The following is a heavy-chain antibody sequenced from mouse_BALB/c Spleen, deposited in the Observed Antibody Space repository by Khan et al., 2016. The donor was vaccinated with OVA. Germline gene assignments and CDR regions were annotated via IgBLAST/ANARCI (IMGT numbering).Heavy chain of an antibody. CDR3: ARGNYYGYYFDY. CDR2: ISYSGVT. Sequence: EVQLVESGPGLVKPSQSLSLTCTVTGYSITSGYAWNWIRQFPGNKLECMGYISYSGVTSYTPSLKSRISITRDTSKNQFFLQLNSVTTEDTATYDCARGNYYGYYFDYWGQGTTLTVSS. J-gene: IGHJ2*01. D-gene: IGHD1-1*01. V-gene: IGHV3-2*02. CDR1: GYSITSGYA.